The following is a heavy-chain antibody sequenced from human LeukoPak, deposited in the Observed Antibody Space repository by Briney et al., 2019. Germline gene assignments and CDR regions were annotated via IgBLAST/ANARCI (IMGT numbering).Heavy chain of an antibody. V-gene: IGHV1-46*01. CDR1: GYTFTSYY. CDR3: ARDRVYDYVWGSYRLPYYYHYYYMDV. CDR2: INPSGGST. D-gene: IGHD3-16*02. Sequence: ASVKVSCKASGYTFTSYYMHWVRQAPGQGLEWMGIINPSGGSTSYAQKFQGRVTMTRDMPTSTVYMELSSLRSEDTAVYYCARDRVYDYVWGSYRLPYYYHYYYMDVWGKGTTVTVSS. J-gene: IGHJ6*03.